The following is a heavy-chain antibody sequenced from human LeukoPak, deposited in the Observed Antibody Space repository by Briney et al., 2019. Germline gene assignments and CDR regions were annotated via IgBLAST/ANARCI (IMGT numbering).Heavy chain of an antibody. V-gene: IGHV4-39*01. CDR1: GGSISSSSYY. J-gene: IGHJ4*02. CDR2: IYYSGST. Sequence: SSETLSLTCTVSGGSISSSSYYWGWIRQPPGKGLEWIGSIYYSGSTYYNPSLKSRVTISVDTSKNQFSLKLSSVTAADTAVYYCARSGRFLEIFDYWGQGTLVTVSS. CDR3: ARSGRFLEIFDY. D-gene: IGHD3-3*01.